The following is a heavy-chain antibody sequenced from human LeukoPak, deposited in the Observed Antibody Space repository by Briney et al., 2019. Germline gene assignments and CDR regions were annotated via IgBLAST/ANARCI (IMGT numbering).Heavy chain of an antibody. D-gene: IGHD1-26*01. J-gene: IGHJ4*02. V-gene: IGHV3-64*04. CDR3: ARDHEWGRAYFDY. CDR1: GFTFGSYA. CDR2: ISSNGGST. Sequence: GGSLRLSCSASGFTFGSYAMHWVRQAPGKGLEYVSAISSNGGSTYYADSVKGRFTISRDNSKNTLYLQMNSLRAEDTAVYYCARDHEWGRAYFDYWGQGTLVTVPS.